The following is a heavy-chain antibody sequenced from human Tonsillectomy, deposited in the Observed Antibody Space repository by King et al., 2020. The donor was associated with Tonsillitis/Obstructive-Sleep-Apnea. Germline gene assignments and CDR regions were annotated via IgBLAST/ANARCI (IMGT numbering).Heavy chain of an antibody. CDR1: GGSISSYY. CDR3: ARDRGYCSSTSCYRDAFDI. CDR2: IYYSGST. D-gene: IGHD2-2*01. J-gene: IGHJ3*02. Sequence: QLQESGLGLVKPSETLSLTCTVSGGSISSYYWSWIRQPPGKGLEWIGYIYYSGSTNYNPSLKSRVTISVDTSKNQFSLKLSSVTAADTAVYYCARDRGYCSSTSCYRDAFDIWGQGTMVTVSS. V-gene: IGHV4-59*01.